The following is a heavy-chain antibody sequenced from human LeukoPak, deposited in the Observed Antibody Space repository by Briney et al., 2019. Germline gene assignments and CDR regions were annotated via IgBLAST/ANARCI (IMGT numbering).Heavy chain of an antibody. J-gene: IGHJ6*02. CDR3: ATKGGIAVAGIYYYYYGMDV. CDR1: GFTFSSYA. Sequence: GGSLRLSCAASGFTFSSYAMSWVRQAPGKRLEWVSAISGSGGSTYYADSVKGRFTISRDNSKNTLYLQMNSLRAEDTAVYYCATKGGIAVAGIYYYYYGMDVWGQGTTVTVSS. V-gene: IGHV3-23*01. CDR2: ISGSGGST. D-gene: IGHD6-19*01.